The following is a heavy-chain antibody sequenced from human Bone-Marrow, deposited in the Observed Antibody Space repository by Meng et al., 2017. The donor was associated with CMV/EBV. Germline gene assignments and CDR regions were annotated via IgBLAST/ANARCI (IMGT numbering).Heavy chain of an antibody. Sequence: SETLSLTCTVSGGSISSSSYYWGWIRQPPGKGLEWIGSIYYSGSTYYNPSLKSRVTISVDTSKNQFSLKLSTVTAADTAVYDCARSITNFGVVRRGNYYGMDVCGQGTTVTVSS. D-gene: IGHD3-3*01. J-gene: IGHJ6*02. CDR2: IYYSGST. V-gene: IGHV4-39*07. CDR3: ARSITNFGVVRRGNYYGMDV. CDR1: GGSISSSSYY.